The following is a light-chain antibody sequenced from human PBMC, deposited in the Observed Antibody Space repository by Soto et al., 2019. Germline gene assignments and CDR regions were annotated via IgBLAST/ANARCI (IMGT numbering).Light chain of an antibody. CDR1: QRLSSN. V-gene: IGKV3-15*01. CDR2: GAS. Sequence: EIVLTKSPVTLSVSKGERVTLSCRASQRLSSNLAWYQQRPGQAPRLLIYGASIRATDIPARFIGSGSGTEFTLTISSLQSEDFAVYYCQQYINWPRTFGQGTKVDI. J-gene: IGKJ1*01. CDR3: QQYINWPRT.